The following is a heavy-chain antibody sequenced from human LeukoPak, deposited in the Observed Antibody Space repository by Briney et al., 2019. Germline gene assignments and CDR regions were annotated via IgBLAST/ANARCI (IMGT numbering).Heavy chain of an antibody. D-gene: IGHD3-10*01. CDR2: ISAYNGNT. CDR1: GYTFTGYY. V-gene: IGHV1-18*03. CDR3: ARGDSITMVRGVIISGYYFDY. J-gene: IGHJ4*02. Sequence: ASVKVSCKASGYTFTGYYMHWVRQAPGQGLEWMGWISAYNGNTNYAQKLQGRVTMTTDTSASTAYMELSSLRSEDMAVYYCARGDSITMVRGVIISGYYFDYWGQGTLVTVSS.